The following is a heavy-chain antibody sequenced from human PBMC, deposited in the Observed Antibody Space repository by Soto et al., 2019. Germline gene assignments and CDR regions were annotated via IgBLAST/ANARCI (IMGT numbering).Heavy chain of an antibody. CDR2: IKSKTDGGTA. CDR3: SHGYYQYFES. CDR1: GFTLTNVW. D-gene: IGHD5-18*01. V-gene: IGHV3-15*07. J-gene: IGHJ4*02. Sequence: PGGSLRLSCAASGFTLTNVWMNWVRQAPGKGPEWVALIKSKTDGGTAEYAAPVKGRFTISRDDSENTLYLQMNSLKTEDTAVYYCSHGYYQYFESWGQGT.